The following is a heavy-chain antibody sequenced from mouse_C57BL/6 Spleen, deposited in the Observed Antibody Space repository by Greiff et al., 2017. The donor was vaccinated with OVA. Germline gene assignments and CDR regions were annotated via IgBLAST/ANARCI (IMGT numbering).Heavy chain of an antibody. D-gene: IGHD4-1*01. V-gene: IGHV1-69*01. J-gene: IGHJ1*03. CDR1: GYTFTSYW. CDR2: IDPSDSYT. CDR3: ARPGTYWYFDV. Sequence: QVQLQQPGAELVMPGASVQLSCKASGYTFTSYWMPWVKQRPGQGLEWIGEIDPSDSYTNSNQKFKGKSTLTVDKSSSTAYMQLSSLTSEDSAVYYCARPGTYWYFDVWGTGTTVTVSS.